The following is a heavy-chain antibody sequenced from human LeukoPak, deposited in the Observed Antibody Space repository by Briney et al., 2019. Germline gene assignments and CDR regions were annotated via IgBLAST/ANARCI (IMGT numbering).Heavy chain of an antibody. V-gene: IGHV4-59*01. J-gene: IGHJ1*01. Sequence: SETLSLTCTVSGDSISSYYWSWIRQPPGKGLEWIGYIYYSGSTNYNPSLKSRVTISVDTSKNQFSLKLSSVTAADTAVYYCARAGQQLVSYFQHWGQGTLVTVSS. CDR1: GDSISSYY. D-gene: IGHD6-13*01. CDR3: ARAGQQLVSYFQH. CDR2: IYYSGST.